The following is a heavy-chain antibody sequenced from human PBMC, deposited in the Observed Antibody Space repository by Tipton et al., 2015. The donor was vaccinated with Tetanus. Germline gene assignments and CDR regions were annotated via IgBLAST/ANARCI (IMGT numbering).Heavy chain of an antibody. V-gene: IGHV4-59*02. CDR3: SRGSSSVYRMVGFSVLGGYFDY. J-gene: IGHJ4*02. CDR2: ISDSGTT. Sequence: TLSLTCTVSGGSVSGHFWSWIRQSPGKGLEWIGYISDSGTTNYNPSLKSRVTMSRDTSNNQISLKLDSATAADTAGYYCSRGSSSVYRMVGFSVLGGYFDYWGPGIPVTVSS. D-gene: IGHD1-26*01. CDR1: GGSVSGHF.